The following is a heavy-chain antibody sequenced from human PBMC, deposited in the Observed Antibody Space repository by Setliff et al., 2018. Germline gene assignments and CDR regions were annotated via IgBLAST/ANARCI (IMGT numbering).Heavy chain of an antibody. CDR1: GGSISSGVYY. J-gene: IGHJ3*02. D-gene: IGHD1-26*01. Sequence: ETLSLTCTVSGGSISSGVYYWAWIRQPPGKGLEWVSAISGSGGSTSYADSVKGRFTISRDNAKNTLYLQMSSLRAEDTAVYYCAPLTWDDAFDIWGQGTMVTVSS. CDR2: ISGSGGST. V-gene: IGHV3-23*01. CDR3: APLTWDDAFDI.